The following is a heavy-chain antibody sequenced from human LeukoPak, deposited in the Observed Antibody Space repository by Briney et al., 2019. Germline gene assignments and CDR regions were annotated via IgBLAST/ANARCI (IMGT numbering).Heavy chain of an antibody. CDR1: GFAFNTYA. CDR2: ISSSSSYI. J-gene: IGHJ6*02. V-gene: IGHV3-21*01. Sequence: GGSLRLSCITSGFAFNTYAMHWVRQAPGKGLEWVSSISSSSSYIYYADSVKGRFTISRDNAKNSLYLQMNSLRAEDTAVYYCARDIAAATVGYYYYYGMDVWGQGTTVTVSS. CDR3: ARDIAAATVGYYYYYGMDV. D-gene: IGHD6-6*01.